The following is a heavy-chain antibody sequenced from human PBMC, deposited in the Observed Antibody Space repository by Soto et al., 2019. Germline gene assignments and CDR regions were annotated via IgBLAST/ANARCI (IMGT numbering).Heavy chain of an antibody. D-gene: IGHD3-16*01. CDR3: ARSGGVTLFDY. CDR2: IYYSGST. Sequence: SETLSLTCTVSGGSISSYYWSWIRQPPGKGLEWIGYIYYSGSTNYNPSLKSRATISVDTSKNQFSLKLSSVTAADTAVYYCARSGGVTLFDYWGQGTLVTVSS. V-gene: IGHV4-59*01. CDR1: GGSISSYY. J-gene: IGHJ4*02.